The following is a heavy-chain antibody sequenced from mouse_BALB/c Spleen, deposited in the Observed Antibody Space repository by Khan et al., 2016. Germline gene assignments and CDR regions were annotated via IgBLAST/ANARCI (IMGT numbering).Heavy chain of an antibody. CDR2: INTHSGVP. Sequence: QIQLVQSGPELKKPGETVRISCKASGYTFTTAGMQWVQKMPGKGLKWIGWINTHSGVPKYADDFKGRFASSLETSASTAYLQKSTLKNEETATYFCARSGNYYDYWGQGTTLTDST. CDR3: ARSGNYYDY. CDR1: GYTFTTAG. J-gene: IGHJ2*01. V-gene: IGHV9-4*02. D-gene: IGHD1-1*02.